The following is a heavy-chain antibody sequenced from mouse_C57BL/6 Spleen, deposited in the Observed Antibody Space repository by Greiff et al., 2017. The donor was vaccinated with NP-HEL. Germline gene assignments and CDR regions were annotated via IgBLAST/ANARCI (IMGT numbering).Heavy chain of an antibody. J-gene: IGHJ2*01. CDR3: ARLLSFDY. Sequence: VQLQQSGPELVKPGASVKISCKASGYAFSSSWMNWVKQRPGKGLEWIGRIYPGDGDTNYNGKFKGKATLTADKSSRTAYMQLSSLTSEDSAVYFCARLLSFDYWGQGTTLTVSS. V-gene: IGHV1-82*01. CDR2: IYPGDGDT. CDR1: GYAFSSSW.